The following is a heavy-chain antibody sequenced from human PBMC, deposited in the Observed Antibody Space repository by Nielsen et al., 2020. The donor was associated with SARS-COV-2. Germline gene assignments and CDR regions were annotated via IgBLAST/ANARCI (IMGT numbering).Heavy chain of an antibody. CDR1: GFTFDDYG. CDR2: ISWNSGTI. CDR3: VKDIGWGVVPDADNGMHV. D-gene: IGHD2-2*01. V-gene: IGHV3-9*01. J-gene: IGHJ6*02. Sequence: GGSLRLSCAASGFTFDDYGMHWVRQVQGKGLEWVAGISWNSGTIDYADSVKGRFTISRDNAKNSLFLQMNSLRVEDTALYWCVKDIGWGVVPDADNGMHVWGQGTTVTVSS.